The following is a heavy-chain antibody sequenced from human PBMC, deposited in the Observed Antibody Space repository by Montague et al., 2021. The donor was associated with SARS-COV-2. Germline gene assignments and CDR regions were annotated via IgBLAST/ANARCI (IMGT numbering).Heavy chain of an antibody. CDR1: GGSISSSSYY. V-gene: IGHV4-31*03. Sequence: TLSLTCTVSGGSISSSSYYWSWIRQHPGKGLEWIGYIYYSGSTYYXPSLRSRVTISVDTSKNQFSLKLSSVTAADTAVYYCARASGKKTIFGVVISYFDYWGQGTLVTVSS. J-gene: IGHJ4*02. CDR2: IYYSGST. D-gene: IGHD3-3*01. CDR3: ARASGKKTIFGVVISYFDY.